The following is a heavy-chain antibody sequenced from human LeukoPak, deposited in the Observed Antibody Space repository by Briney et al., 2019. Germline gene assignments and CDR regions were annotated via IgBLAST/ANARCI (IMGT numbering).Heavy chain of an antibody. D-gene: IGHD6-6*01. Sequence: PSETLSLTCTVSGGSISSSSYYWGWIRQPPGKGLEWIGSIYYSGSTYYNPSLKSRVTISVDTSKNQFSLKLSSVTAADTAVYYCARDKGTSCLSSFDYWGQGTLVTVSS. CDR1: GGSISSSSYY. CDR3: ARDKGTSCLSSFDY. J-gene: IGHJ4*02. V-gene: IGHV4-39*02. CDR2: IYYSGST.